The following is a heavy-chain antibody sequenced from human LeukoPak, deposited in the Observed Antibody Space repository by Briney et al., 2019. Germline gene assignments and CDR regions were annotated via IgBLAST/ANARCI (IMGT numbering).Heavy chain of an antibody. CDR2: ISSSGSTI. Sequence: PGGSLRLSCAASGFTFSDYYMSWIRQAPGKGLEWVSYISSSGSTINYADSVKGRFTISRDNSKNTLYLQMNSLRAEDTAVYYSAKAQGSYSNSPFDYWGQGTLVTVSS. D-gene: IGHD4-11*01. CDR1: GFTFSDYY. V-gene: IGHV3-11*04. J-gene: IGHJ4*02. CDR3: AKAQGSYSNSPFDY.